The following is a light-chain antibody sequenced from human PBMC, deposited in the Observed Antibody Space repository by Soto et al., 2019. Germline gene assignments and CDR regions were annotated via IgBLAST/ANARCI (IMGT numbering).Light chain of an antibody. CDR1: QSVSTN. CDR2: GAS. V-gene: IGKV3-15*01. J-gene: IGKJ2*01. Sequence: EIVMTQSPATLSVSPGERATLSCRASQSVSTNLAWYQQKPGQAPRLLIYGASIRATGIPARFSGSGSGTDFTLTISSLQSEDFVLYYCQQYNDWPMYTFGQGTKLEIK. CDR3: QQYNDWPMYT.